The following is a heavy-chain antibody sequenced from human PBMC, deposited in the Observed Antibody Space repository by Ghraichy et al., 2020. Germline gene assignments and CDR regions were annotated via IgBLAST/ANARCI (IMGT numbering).Heavy chain of an antibody. CDR3: ARSFAGSWPIFDH. Sequence: SETLSLTCSVSGDSISSSGYFWGWIRQPTGKGPEWIGSMYYGGNTYYNPSLKSRATISADTSKNQFSLNLRSVTAADTAVYYCARSFAGSWPIFDHWGEGILATVSS. V-gene: IGHV4-39*07. J-gene: IGHJ4*02. CDR2: MYYGGNT. D-gene: IGHD6-13*01. CDR1: GDSISSSGYF.